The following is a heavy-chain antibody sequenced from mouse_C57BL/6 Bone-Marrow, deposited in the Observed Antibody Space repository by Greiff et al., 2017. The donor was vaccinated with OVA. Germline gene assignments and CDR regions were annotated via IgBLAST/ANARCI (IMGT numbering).Heavy chain of an antibody. CDR3: ARDYYYGSSPLFAY. CDR1: GYSITSGYY. CDR2: ISYDGSN. J-gene: IGHJ3*01. V-gene: IGHV3-6*01. Sequence: EVQLKQSGPGLVKPSQSLSLTCSVTGYSITSGYYWNWIRQFPGNKLEWMGYISYDGSNNYNPSLKNRISITRDTSKNQFFLKLNSVTTEDTATYYCARDYYYGSSPLFAYWGQGTLVTVSA. D-gene: IGHD1-1*01.